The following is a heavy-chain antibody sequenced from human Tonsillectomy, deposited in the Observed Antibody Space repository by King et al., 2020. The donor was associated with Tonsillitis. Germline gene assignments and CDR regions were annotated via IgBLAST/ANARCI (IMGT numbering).Heavy chain of an antibody. Sequence: VQLQESGPGLVKPSETLSLTCTVSSGSISSYYWSWIRQPPGKGLEWIGCIYYSGSTTYSPSLESRVTISVDTSKNLFSLSLTSVTAADTAVYYCARMDSSAYYHYWGQGTLVTVSS. CDR1: SGSISSYY. J-gene: IGHJ4*02. CDR3: ARMDSSAYYHY. V-gene: IGHV4-59*08. D-gene: IGHD3-22*01. CDR2: IYYSGST.